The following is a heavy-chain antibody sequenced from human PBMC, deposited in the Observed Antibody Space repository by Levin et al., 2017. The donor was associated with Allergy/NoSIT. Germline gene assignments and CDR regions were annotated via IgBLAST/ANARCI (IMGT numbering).Heavy chain of an antibody. CDR2: ISYDGGNK. V-gene: IGHV3-30*18. J-gene: IGHJ4*02. D-gene: IGHD3-10*01. CDR3: TKDWGIRGADYYFDY. CDR1: AFTFSSYA. Sequence: GGSLRLSCAASAFTFSSYAMHWVRQAPGKGLEWVAVISYDGGNKYYADSVKGRFTISRDNSNNTLYLQMNSLRTEDTAVYYCTKDWGIRGADYYFDYWGQGTLVSVSS.